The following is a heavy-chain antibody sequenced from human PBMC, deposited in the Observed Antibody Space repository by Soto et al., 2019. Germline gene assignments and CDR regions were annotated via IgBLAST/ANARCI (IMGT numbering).Heavy chain of an antibody. CDR2: INHSGST. Sequence: SETLSLTCAVYGGSFSGYYWSWIRQPPGKGLEWIGEINHSGSTNYNPSLKSRVTISVDTSKNQFSLKLSSVTAADTAVYYCARVDGVVVAAVNWFDPWGQGTLVTVSS. CDR3: ARVDGVVVAAVNWFDP. CDR1: GGSFSGYY. D-gene: IGHD2-15*01. J-gene: IGHJ5*02. V-gene: IGHV4-34*01.